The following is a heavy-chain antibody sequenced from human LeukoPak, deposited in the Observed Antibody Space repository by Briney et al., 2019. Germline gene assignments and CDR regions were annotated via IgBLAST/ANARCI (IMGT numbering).Heavy chain of an antibody. CDR2: IYYSGST. J-gene: IGHJ4*02. D-gene: IGHD5-24*01. V-gene: IGHV4-39*01. Sequence: SETLSLTCTVSGGSISSSSYYWGWIRQPPGKGLEWIGSIYYSGSTYYNPSLKSRVTISVDTSKNQFSLKPSSVTAADTAVYYCARKRDGYNSRGVVDYWGQGTLVTVSS. CDR1: GGSISSSSYY. CDR3: ARKRDGYNSRGVVDY.